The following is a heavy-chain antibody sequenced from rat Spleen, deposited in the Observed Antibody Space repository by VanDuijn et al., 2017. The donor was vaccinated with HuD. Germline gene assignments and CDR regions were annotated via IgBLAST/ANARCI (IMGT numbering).Heavy chain of an antibody. CDR3: ARSNTGWFAY. J-gene: IGHJ3*01. CDR2: ISTSGDKT. V-gene: IGHV5-25*01. D-gene: IGHD4-1*01. Sequence: EVQLVESGGGLLQPGRSLKLSCAASGFTFSNYDMAWVRQTPTKGLEWVASISTSGDKTYYRDSVKGRFTVSRDSADSTLYLQMDSLRSDDTATYYCARSNTGWFAYWGQGTLVTVSS. CDR1: GFTFSNYD.